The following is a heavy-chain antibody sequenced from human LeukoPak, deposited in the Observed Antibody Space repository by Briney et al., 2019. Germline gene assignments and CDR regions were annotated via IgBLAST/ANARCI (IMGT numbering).Heavy chain of an antibody. D-gene: IGHD6-13*01. V-gene: IGHV4-59*08. J-gene: IGHJ4*02. CDR1: GGSISSYY. CDR3: ARSPRSIAAAGPFDY. Sequence: PSETLSLTCTVSGGSISSYYWSWIRQPPGKGLEWIGYIYYSGSTNYNPSLKSRVTISVDTSKNQFSLKLSSVTAADTAVYYCARSPRSIAAAGPFDYWGQGTLVTVSS. CDR2: IYYSGST.